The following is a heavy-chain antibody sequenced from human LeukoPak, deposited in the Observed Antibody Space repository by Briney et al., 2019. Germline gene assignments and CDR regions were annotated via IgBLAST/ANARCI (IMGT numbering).Heavy chain of an antibody. J-gene: IGHJ6*02. V-gene: IGHV3-9*01. CDR2: ISWNSGSI. CDR1: GFTFDDYA. D-gene: IGHD3-10*01. Sequence: GVSLRLFCAASGFTFDDYAMHWVRQAPGKGLEWVSGISWNSGSIGYADSVKGRFTISRDNAKNSLYLQMNSLRAEDTALYYCAKDSGDGSGSSVYYYYYGMDVWGQGTTVTVSS. CDR3: AKDSGDGSGSSVYYYYYGMDV.